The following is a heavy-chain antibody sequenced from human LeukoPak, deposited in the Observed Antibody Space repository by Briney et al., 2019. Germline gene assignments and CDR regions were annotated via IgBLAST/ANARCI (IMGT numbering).Heavy chain of an antibody. Sequence: GASVKVSCKASGYTFTSYAMNWVRQAPGQGLEWMGWINTNTGNPTYAQGFTGRFVFSLDTSVSTAYLQISSLKAEDTAVYYCARSLWEGWYPIYYYYMDVWGKGTTVTVSS. D-gene: IGHD2-15*01. CDR1: GYTFTSYA. CDR2: INTNTGNP. CDR3: ARSLWEGWYPIYYYYMDV. V-gene: IGHV7-4-1*02. J-gene: IGHJ6*03.